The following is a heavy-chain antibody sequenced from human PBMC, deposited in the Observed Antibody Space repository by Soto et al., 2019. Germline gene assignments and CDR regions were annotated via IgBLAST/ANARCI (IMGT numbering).Heavy chain of an antibody. CDR3: AREAIVVVVAANWFDP. CDR2: ISSSSSYT. V-gene: IGHV3-11*05. Sequence: QVQLVESGGGLVKPGGSLRLSCAASGFTFSDYYMSWIRQAPGKGLEWVSYISSSSSYTNYADSVKGRFTISRDNAKNSLYRQMNSLRAEDTAVYYCAREAIVVVVAANWFDPWGQGTLVTVSS. D-gene: IGHD2-15*01. CDR1: GFTFSDYY. J-gene: IGHJ5*02.